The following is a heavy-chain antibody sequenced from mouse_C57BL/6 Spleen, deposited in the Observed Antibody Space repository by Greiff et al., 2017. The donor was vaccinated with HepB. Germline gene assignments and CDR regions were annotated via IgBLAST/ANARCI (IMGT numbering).Heavy chain of an antibody. J-gene: IGHJ2*01. CDR3: ARGTTTVVSNDYFDY. D-gene: IGHD1-1*01. V-gene: IGHV1-81*01. Sequence: QVQLQQSGAELARPGASVKLSCKASGYTFTSYGISWVKQRTGQGLEWIGEIYPRSGNTYYNEKFKGKATLTADKSSSTAYMELRSLTSEDSAVYVCARGTTTVVSNDYFDYWGQGTTLTVSS. CDR1: GYTFTSYG. CDR2: IYPRSGNT.